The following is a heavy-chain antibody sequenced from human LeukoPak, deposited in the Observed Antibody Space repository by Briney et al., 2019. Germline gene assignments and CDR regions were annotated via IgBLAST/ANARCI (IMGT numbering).Heavy chain of an antibody. CDR2: IYTSGST. V-gene: IGHV4-61*02. Sequence: SETLSLTCTVSGGSISSGSYYWSWIRQPAGKGLEWIGRIYTSGSTNYNPSLKSRVTISVDTSKNQFSLKLSSVTAADTAVYYCARALGDSSGYYPNWFDPWGQGTLVTVSS. CDR1: GGSISSGSYY. D-gene: IGHD3-22*01. CDR3: ARALGDSSGYYPNWFDP. J-gene: IGHJ5*02.